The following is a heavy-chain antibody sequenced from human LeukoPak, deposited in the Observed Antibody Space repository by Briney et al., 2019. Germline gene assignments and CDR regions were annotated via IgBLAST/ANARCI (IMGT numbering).Heavy chain of an antibody. D-gene: IGHD2-8*01. CDR2: INPSGGST. J-gene: IGHJ6*03. V-gene: IGHV1-46*01. Sequence: ASVKVSCKASGYTFTSYYMHWVRQAPGQGLEWVGIINPSGGSTSYAQKFQGRVTMTRDTSTSTVYMELSSLRSEDTAVYYCARGYCSNGECYWGVYCYYYMDVWGEGTTVTVSS. CDR1: GYTFTSYY. CDR3: ARGYCSNGECYWGVYCYYYMDV.